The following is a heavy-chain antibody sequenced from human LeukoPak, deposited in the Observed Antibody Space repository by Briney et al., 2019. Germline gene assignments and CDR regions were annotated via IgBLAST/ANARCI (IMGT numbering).Heavy chain of an antibody. CDR2: NIPIFGTA. CDR3: AREYSSTTYFDY. V-gene: IGHV1-69*13. Sequence: SVKVSCKASGGTFSSYAISWVRQAPGQGLEWMGGNIPIFGTANYAQKFQGRVTITADESTSTAYMELSSLRSEDTAVYYCAREYSSTTYFDYWGQGTLVTVSS. D-gene: IGHD6-13*01. CDR1: GGTFSSYA. J-gene: IGHJ4*02.